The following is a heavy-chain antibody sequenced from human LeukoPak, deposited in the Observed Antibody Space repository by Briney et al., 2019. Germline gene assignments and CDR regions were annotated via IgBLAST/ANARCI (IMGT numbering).Heavy chain of an antibody. V-gene: IGHV3-53*01. CDR2: ISSGSST. D-gene: IGHD3-22*01. Sequence: PGGSLRLSCAASGFTVSSHYMTWVRRAPGKGLEWVSLISSGSSTYYADSVKGRFTISGDNSKNTLYLQLNSLRADDTAVYYCARRRSKAYENWGQGTLVTVSS. CDR3: ARRRSKAYEN. J-gene: IGHJ4*02. CDR1: GFTVSSHY.